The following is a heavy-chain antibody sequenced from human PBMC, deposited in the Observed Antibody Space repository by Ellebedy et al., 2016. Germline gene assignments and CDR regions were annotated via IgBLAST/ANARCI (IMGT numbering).Heavy chain of an antibody. V-gene: IGHV3-23*01. CDR3: AKGGDYYASGSYSRFDY. Sequence: GESLKISXAASGFIFDNYVMTWVRQVPGKGLEWVSTISGNGVNTYYADSVKGRFTISRDNSKNTLYLQMNSLRAEDTAVYYCAKGGDYYASGSYSRFDYWGQGTLVTVSS. CDR1: GFIFDNYV. CDR2: ISGNGVNT. D-gene: IGHD3-10*01. J-gene: IGHJ4*02.